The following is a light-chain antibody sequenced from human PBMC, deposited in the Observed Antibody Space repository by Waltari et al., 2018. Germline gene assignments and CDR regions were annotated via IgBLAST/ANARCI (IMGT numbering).Light chain of an antibody. CDR1: NIGSQI. CDR2: DGR. V-gene: IGLV3-21*04. J-gene: IGLJ3*02. Sequence: SFLLIQPPSVSVSPGGTARIPCEEANIGSQIVHWYQQKPGQAPLMVIYDGRDRASGIPGGFSGPNSGDTATLTISRVEAGDEADYYCQVWDQRTEQGVFGGGTKLIVL. CDR3: QVWDQRTEQGV.